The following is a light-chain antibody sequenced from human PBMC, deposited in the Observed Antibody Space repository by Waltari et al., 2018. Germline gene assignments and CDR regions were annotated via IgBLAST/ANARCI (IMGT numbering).Light chain of an antibody. Sequence: DIVMTQSPDSLTVSLGERATINCKSSQSVLFSSDNKNYLAWYQQKPGQPLKLLISWASTRESGVPDRFSGSGSGTEFTLTIGSLQAEDVAVYFCHQYYIAQYTFGQGTKLEIK. CDR1: QSVLFSSDNKNY. J-gene: IGKJ2*01. CDR2: WAS. V-gene: IGKV4-1*01. CDR3: HQYYIAQYT.